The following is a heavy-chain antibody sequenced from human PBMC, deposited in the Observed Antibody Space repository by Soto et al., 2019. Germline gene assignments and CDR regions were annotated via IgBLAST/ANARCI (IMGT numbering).Heavy chain of an antibody. V-gene: IGHV3-15*01. CDR3: TRGLLRSGDHDC. CDR2: IKSKTDGGTT. D-gene: IGHD4-17*01. CDR1: GFTFSNAW. J-gene: IGHJ4*02. Sequence: EVQLVESGGGLVKPGGSLRLSCAASGFTFSNAWMSWVRQAPGKGLEWVGRIKSKTDGGTTDYAAPVKGRFTISRDDSKNTLYLQMNSLKTEDTAVYYCTRGLLRSGDHDCWGQGTLVTVSS.